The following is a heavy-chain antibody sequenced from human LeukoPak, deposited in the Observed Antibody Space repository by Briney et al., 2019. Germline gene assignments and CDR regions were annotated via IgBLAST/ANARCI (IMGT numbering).Heavy chain of an antibody. Sequence: PGGSLRLSCAASGFTFSGYSMNWVRQAPGKGLEWVSYISSSSSTISYADSVKGRFTISRDNAKNSLYLQMNSLRAEDTAVYYCARASNYYDSSGYYVYFDYWGQGTLVTVSS. CDR1: GFTFSGYS. CDR2: ISSSSSTI. CDR3: ARASNYYDSSGYYVYFDY. V-gene: IGHV3-48*01. D-gene: IGHD3-22*01. J-gene: IGHJ4*02.